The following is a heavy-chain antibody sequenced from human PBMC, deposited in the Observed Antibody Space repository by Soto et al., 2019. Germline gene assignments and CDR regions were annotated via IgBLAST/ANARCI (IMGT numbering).Heavy chain of an antibody. Sequence: GVLRLSCAASGFTFITYVMHWIRQAPGKGLEWVSAISGSGISTYYADSVKGRFTISRDNSKNTLYLQMNSLRAEDTAVYYCAKGLRTYYFDYWGQGTLVTVSS. V-gene: IGHV3-23*01. D-gene: IGHD4-17*01. CDR1: GFTFITYV. CDR2: ISGSGIST. J-gene: IGHJ4*02. CDR3: AKGLRTYYFDY.